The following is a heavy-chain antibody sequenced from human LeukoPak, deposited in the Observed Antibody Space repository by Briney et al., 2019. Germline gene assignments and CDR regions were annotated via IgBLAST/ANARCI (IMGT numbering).Heavy chain of an antibody. Sequence: GGSLRLSCAASGFTFDYYAMSWVRQAPGKGLEWVSSISTNSHYIYYAESVKGRFTISRDNAKNSLYLQMNSLRAEDTAVYYCAGDRATSYFDYWGQGALVTISS. D-gene: IGHD1-26*01. J-gene: IGHJ4*02. CDR2: ISTNSHYI. V-gene: IGHV3-21*01. CDR1: GFTFDYYA. CDR3: AGDRATSYFDY.